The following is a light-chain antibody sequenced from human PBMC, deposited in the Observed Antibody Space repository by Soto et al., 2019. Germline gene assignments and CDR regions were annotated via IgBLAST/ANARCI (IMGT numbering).Light chain of an antibody. CDR2: GAS. Sequence: ESVLTQSPAAPSFSPGERATLSCRASQSVSSSYLAWYQQNRGQAPRLLIYGASSRAPGIPDRFGGSGSGTDFTLTISRLEPEDFAVYYCQQYGSSRWTFGQGTKV. CDR3: QQYGSSRWT. J-gene: IGKJ1*01. V-gene: IGKV3-20*01. CDR1: QSVSSSY.